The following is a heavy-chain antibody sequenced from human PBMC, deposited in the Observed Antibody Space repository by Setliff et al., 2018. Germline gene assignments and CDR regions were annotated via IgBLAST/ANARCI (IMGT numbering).Heavy chain of an antibody. Sequence: PSETLSLTCAVSGYSISSGYYWNWIRQHPEKGLEWLGYIFHSGSTHYNSSLKSRITISIDTSKNHFSLELNSVTAADSAVYYCARVADGSGSFYLGFDYWGQGILVTVSS. V-gene: IGHV4-31*11. CDR3: ARVADGSGSFYLGFDY. J-gene: IGHJ4*02. D-gene: IGHD3-10*01. CDR2: IFHSGST. CDR1: GYSISSGYY.